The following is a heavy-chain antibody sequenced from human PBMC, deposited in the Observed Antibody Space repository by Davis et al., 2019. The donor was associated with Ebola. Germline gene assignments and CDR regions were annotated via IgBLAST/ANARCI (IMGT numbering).Heavy chain of an antibody. CDR3: ARVGGDYVGSAFDI. CDR2: IIPIFGTA. CDR1: GYTFTSYG. J-gene: IGHJ3*02. Sequence: SVKVSCKASGYTFTSYGISWVRQAPGQGLEWMGGIIPIFGTANYAQKFQGRVTITADKSTSTAYMELSSLRSEDTAVYYCARVGGDYVGSAFDIWGQGTMVTVSS. V-gene: IGHV1-69*06. D-gene: IGHD4-17*01.